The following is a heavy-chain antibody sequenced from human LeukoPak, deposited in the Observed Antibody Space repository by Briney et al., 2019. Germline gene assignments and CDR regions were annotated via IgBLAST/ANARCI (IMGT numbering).Heavy chain of an antibody. Sequence: GGSLRLSCAASEFTFRSYGMHWVRQAPGKGLEWVAVICYDGSNKYYADSVKGRFTISRDNSKNTLYLQMNSLRAEDTAVYYCARDYCSGGSCYRIFDYWGQGALVTVSS. CDR3: ARDYCSGGSCYRIFDY. CDR1: EFTFRSYG. J-gene: IGHJ4*02. CDR2: ICYDGSNK. V-gene: IGHV3-33*08. D-gene: IGHD2-15*01.